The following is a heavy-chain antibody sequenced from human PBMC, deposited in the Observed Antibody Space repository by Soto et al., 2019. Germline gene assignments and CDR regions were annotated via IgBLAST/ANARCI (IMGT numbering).Heavy chain of an antibody. CDR2: INHSGST. CDR1: GGSFSGYY. V-gene: IGHV4-34*01. D-gene: IGHD6-13*01. J-gene: IGHJ5*02. Sequence: QVQLQQWGAGLLKPSETLSLTCAVYGGSFSGYYWSWIRQPPGKGLEWTGEINHSGSTNYNPSLKSRVTISVDTSKNQFSLKLSSVTAADTAVYYCARVSGIAAAGTVDPRGQGTLVTVSS. CDR3: ARVSGIAAAGTVDP.